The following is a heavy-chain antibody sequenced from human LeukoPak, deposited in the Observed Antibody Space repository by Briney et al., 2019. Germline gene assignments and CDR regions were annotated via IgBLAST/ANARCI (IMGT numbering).Heavy chain of an antibody. Sequence: GASVKVSCKASGYTFTSYGISWVRQAPGQGLEWMGWISAYNGNSNYAQKLLGRVTMTTDTSTSTAYMELRSLRSDDTAVYYCARDSRVGSSAFDIWGQGTLVTVSS. CDR2: ISAYNGNS. CDR1: GYTFTSYG. D-gene: IGHD1-26*01. J-gene: IGHJ3*02. V-gene: IGHV1-18*01. CDR3: ARDSRVGSSAFDI.